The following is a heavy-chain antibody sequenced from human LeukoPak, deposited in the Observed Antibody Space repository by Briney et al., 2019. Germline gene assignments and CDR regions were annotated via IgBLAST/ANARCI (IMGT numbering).Heavy chain of an antibody. Sequence: GGSLRLSCAASGFTFSSYWMHWVRQAPGKGLVWVSRVKRDGSDIMYADSVKGRFTISRDNAKNTVYLQMNSLRAEDTAVYYCARDLDYGGKSNLDYWGQGTLVTVSS. J-gene: IGHJ4*02. V-gene: IGHV3-74*03. CDR1: GFTFSSYW. CDR3: ARDLDYGGKSNLDY. D-gene: IGHD4-23*01. CDR2: VKRDGSDI.